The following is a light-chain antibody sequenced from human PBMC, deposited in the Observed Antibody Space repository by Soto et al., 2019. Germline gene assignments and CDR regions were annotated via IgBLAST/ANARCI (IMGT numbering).Light chain of an antibody. V-gene: IGKV3-20*01. J-gene: IGKJ1*01. Sequence: EIVLTQSPGTLSLSPGERATLSCRASQSVSSSYLAWYQQKPGQAPRLLIYGASSRATGIPDRFSGSGSGTDFTLTISRLEPEDFEVYYCQQYGSSPRTLGQGTKADI. CDR3: QQYGSSPRT. CDR2: GAS. CDR1: QSVSSSY.